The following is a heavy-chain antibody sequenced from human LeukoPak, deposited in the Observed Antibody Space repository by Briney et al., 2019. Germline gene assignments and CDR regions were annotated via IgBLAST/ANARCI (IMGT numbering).Heavy chain of an antibody. J-gene: IGHJ5*02. CDR2: IYADGRT. Sequence: GGSLRLSCAASGFSFSTYSMNWVRQAPGKGLEWVSVIYADGRTYYADSVRGRLPISRANSKNTLYLQMNSLRAEDTAVYYWARSGAGWFDHWGQGTLVSVSS. V-gene: IGHV3-53*01. CDR3: ARSGAGWFDH. D-gene: IGHD3-10*01. CDR1: GFSFSTYS.